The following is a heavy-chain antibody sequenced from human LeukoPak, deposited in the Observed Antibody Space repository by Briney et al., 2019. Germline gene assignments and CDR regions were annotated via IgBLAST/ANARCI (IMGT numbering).Heavy chain of an antibody. V-gene: IGHV3-23*01. J-gene: IGHJ4*02. D-gene: IGHD5-12*01. CDR1: GFTFRSYD. CDR2: INTSGGST. CDR3: VNGPDYSGYDS. Sequence: GGSLRLSCAASGFTFRSYDMSWVRQSPGRGLQWVSTINTSGGSTYYVDSVKGRFTISRDNSNNMLFLQMTSLRAEDTAVYYCVNGPDYSGYDSWGQGTLVTVSS.